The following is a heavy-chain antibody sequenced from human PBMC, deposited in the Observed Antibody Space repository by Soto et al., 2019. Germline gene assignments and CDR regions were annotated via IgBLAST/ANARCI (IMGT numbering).Heavy chain of an antibody. Sequence: SVKVSCKASGGTFSSYAISWVRQAPGQGLEWMGGIIPIFGTANYAQKFQGRVTITADESTSTAYMELNSLRSEDTAVYYCASTHYYYGSARFYGMDVWGQGTTVTVSS. D-gene: IGHD3-10*01. CDR1: GGTFSSYA. CDR2: IIPIFGTA. J-gene: IGHJ6*02. V-gene: IGHV1-69*13. CDR3: ASTHYYYGSARFYGMDV.